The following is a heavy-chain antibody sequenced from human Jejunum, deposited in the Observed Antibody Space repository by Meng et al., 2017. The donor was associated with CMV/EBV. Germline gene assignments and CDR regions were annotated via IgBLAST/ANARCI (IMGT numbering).Heavy chain of an antibody. CDR3: VKNGIYNRFDY. V-gene: IGHV3-30*02. D-gene: IGHD3-10*01. CDR1: GFTFNNDG. Sequence: VHLGWSGGGVVQPGGSLRLPCAASGFTFNNDGMHWVRQAPGKGLEWVAFIQNDGSNKYYADSVKGRFTISRDNSKNTLHLEMNSLRDDDTAIYYGVKNGIYNRFDYWGQGTLVTVSS. CDR2: IQNDGSNK. J-gene: IGHJ4*02.